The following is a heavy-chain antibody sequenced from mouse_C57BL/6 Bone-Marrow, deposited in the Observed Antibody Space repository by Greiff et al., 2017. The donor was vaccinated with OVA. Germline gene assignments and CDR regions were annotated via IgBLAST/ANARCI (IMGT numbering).Heavy chain of an antibody. D-gene: IGHD2-3*01. CDR1: GFTFSNYW. CDR2: IRLKSDNYAT. V-gene: IGHV6-3*01. J-gene: IGHJ1*03. CDR3: TGWGLLPYFDV. Sequence: EVKVEESGGGLVQPGGSMKLSCVASGFTFSNYWMNWVRQSPEKGLEWVAQIRLKSDNYATHYAESVKGRFTISRDDSKSSVYLQMNNLRAEDTGIYYCTGWGLLPYFDVWGTGTTVTVSS.